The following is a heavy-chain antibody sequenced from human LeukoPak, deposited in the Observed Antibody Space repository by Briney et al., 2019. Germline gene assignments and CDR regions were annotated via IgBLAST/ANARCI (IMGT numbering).Heavy chain of an antibody. Sequence: PGGSLRLSCAASGFTFSSYSMNWVRQAPGKGLEWVSHISSSSSTIYYADSVKGRFTISRDNAKNSLYLQMNSLRAEDTAVYYCAKDEGVVVIGHNAPYYWGQGTLVTVSS. D-gene: IGHD3-22*01. CDR3: AKDEGVVVIGHNAPYY. J-gene: IGHJ4*02. CDR1: GFTFSSYS. CDR2: ISSSSSTI. V-gene: IGHV3-48*01.